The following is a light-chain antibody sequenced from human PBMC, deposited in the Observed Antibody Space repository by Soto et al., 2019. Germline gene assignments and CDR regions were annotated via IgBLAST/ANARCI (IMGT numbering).Light chain of an antibody. V-gene: IGKV3D-15*01. J-gene: IGKJ1*01. CDR3: QQYDTSPRT. Sequence: EILMTQSPATLSVSPGERVTLSCRATQSVTYNLAWYQQKPGQAPRLLIYGASTRATGIPDRFSGSGSGTDFTLTISRLEPEDFAVYYCQQYDTSPRTFGQGTKVDIK. CDR2: GAS. CDR1: QSVTYN.